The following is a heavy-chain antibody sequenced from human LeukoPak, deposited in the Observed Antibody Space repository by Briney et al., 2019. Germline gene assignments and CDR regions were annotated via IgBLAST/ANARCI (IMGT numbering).Heavy chain of an antibody. Sequence: SETLSLTCTVSGVSISSYYWNWIRQPAGRGLEWIGRIYTSGSTNYNPSLTSRITMSVDTSRNQLSLKLSSVTAADTALYYCARVGASGFLDLWGQGTLVTVSS. CDR1: GVSISSYY. CDR3: ARVGASGFLDL. J-gene: IGHJ5*02. D-gene: IGHD6-19*01. V-gene: IGHV4-4*07. CDR2: IYTSGST.